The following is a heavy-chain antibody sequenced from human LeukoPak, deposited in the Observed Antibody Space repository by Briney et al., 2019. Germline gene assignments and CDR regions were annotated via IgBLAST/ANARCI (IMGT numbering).Heavy chain of an antibody. J-gene: IGHJ6*03. V-gene: IGHV4-61*02. CDR2: IYTSGST. CDR3: ASYYLFWSDYLHYYYYMDV. Sequence: SQTLSLTCTVSGGSISSGSYYWSWIRQPAGKGLEWIGRIYTSGSTNYNPSLKSRVTISVDTSKNQFSLKLSSVTAADTAVYYSASYYLFWSDYLHYYYYMDVWGKGTTVTVSS. CDR1: GGSISSGSYY. D-gene: IGHD3-3*01.